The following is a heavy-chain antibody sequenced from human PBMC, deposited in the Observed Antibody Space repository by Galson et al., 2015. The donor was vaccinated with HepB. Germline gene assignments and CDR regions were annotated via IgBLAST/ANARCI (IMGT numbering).Heavy chain of an antibody. Sequence: SETLSLTCAVYGGSFSGYYWSWIRQPPGKGLEWIGEINHSGSTNYNPSLKSRVTISVDTSKNQFSLKLSSVTAADTAVYYCARGVHYGGNSFDYWGQGTLVTVSS. CDR3: ARGVHYGGNSFDY. CDR2: INHSGST. V-gene: IGHV4-34*01. D-gene: IGHD4-23*01. CDR1: GGSFSGYY. J-gene: IGHJ4*02.